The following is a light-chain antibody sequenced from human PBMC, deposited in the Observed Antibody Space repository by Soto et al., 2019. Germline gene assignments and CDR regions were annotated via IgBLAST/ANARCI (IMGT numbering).Light chain of an antibody. CDR1: QSISSY. CDR2: AAS. Sequence: DIQMTQSPSSLSASVGDRVTITCRASQSISSYVNWYQHKPGKAPKLLIYAASSMQSGVPSRFSGSRPRTDFTLASSSLQPEDFANYYCQQSNSTRPNFGGGTKVQIK. J-gene: IGKJ4*01. V-gene: IGKV1-39*01. CDR3: QQSNSTRPN.